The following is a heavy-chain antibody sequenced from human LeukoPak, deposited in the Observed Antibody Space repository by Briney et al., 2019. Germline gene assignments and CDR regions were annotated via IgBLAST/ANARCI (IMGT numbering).Heavy chain of an antibody. J-gene: IGHJ6*02. CDR1: GGSISSGSYY. CDR3: ARERRPAAMGWDYFYYYGMDV. D-gene: IGHD2-2*01. Sequence: SETLSLTCTVSGGSISSGSYYWSWIRQPAGKGLEWIGRIYTSGSTNYNPSLKSRVTISVDTSKNQFSLKLSSVTAADTAVYYCARERRPAAMGWDYFYYYGMDVWGQGTTVTVSS. V-gene: IGHV4-61*02. CDR2: IYTSGST.